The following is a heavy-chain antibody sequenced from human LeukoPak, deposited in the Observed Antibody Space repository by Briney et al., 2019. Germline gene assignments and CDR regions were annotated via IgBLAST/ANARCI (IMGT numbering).Heavy chain of an antibody. J-gene: IGHJ3*02. CDR3: ARGLLWFGELSGLAFDI. V-gene: IGHV1-2*02. D-gene: IGHD3-10*01. CDR1: GYTFTGYY. CDR2: INPNSGGT. Sequence: ASVEVSCKASGYTFTGYYMHWVRQAPGQGLEWMGWINPNSGGTNYAQKFQGRVTMTRDTSISTAYMELSRLRSDDTAVYYCARGLLWFGELSGLAFDIWGQGTMVTVSS.